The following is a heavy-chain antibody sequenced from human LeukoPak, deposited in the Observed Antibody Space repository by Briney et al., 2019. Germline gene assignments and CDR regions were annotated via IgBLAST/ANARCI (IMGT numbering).Heavy chain of an antibody. J-gene: IGHJ5*02. CDR2: ISAYNGNT. CDR1: GYTLTSYG. V-gene: IGHV1-18*01. CDR3: ARDHGGYCSSTSCYIWFDP. D-gene: IGHD2-2*02. Sequence: GASVKVSCKASGYTLTSYGISWVRQAPRQGREWMGWISAYNGNTNYAQKLQGRVTMTTDTSTSTAYMELRSLRSDDTAVYYCARDHGGYCSSTSCYIWFDPWGQGTLVTVSS.